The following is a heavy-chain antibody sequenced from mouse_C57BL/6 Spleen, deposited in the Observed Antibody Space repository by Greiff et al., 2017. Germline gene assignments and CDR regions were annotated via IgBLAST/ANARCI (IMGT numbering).Heavy chain of an antibody. V-gene: IGHV1-74*01. CDR3: AIRVEPGDFDY. CDR2: IHPSDSDT. Sequence: QVHVKQPGAELVKPGASVKVSCKASGYTFTSYWMHWVKQRPGQGLEWIGRIHPSDSDTNYNQKFKGKATLTVDNSSSTAYMQLSSLTSEDSAVYYCAIRVEPGDFDYWSQGTTLTVSS. D-gene: IGHD1-1*02. J-gene: IGHJ2*01. CDR1: GYTFTSYW.